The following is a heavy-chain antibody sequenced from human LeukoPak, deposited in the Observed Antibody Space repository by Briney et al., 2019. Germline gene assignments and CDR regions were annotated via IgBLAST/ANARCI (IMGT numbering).Heavy chain of an antibody. Sequence: SETLSLTCTVSGGSISSSSYSWGWIRPPPGKGLEWIGSIYYSGSTYYNPSLKRRVTISVDTSKNQFSLKLSSVTAADTAVYYCARGAYCSSTSCYHYFDYWGQGTLVTVSS. CDR2: IYYSGST. J-gene: IGHJ4*02. D-gene: IGHD2-2*01. CDR3: ARGAYCSSTSCYHYFDY. V-gene: IGHV4-39*01. CDR1: GGSISSSSYS.